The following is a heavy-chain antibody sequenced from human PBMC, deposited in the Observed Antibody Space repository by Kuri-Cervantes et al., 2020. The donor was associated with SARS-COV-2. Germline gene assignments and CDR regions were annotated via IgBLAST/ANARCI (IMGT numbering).Heavy chain of an antibody. CDR3: ARGESPTTYYYDGNYYFDY. D-gene: IGHD3-22*01. CDR2: IIPIFGTA. J-gene: IGHJ4*02. V-gene: IGHV1-69*13. Sequence: SVRVSCKASGGTFSSYAISWVRQAPGQGLEWMGGIIPIFGTANYAQKFQGRVTITADESTSTAYMELSSLRSEDTAVYYCARGESPTTYYYDGNYYFDYWGQGTLVTVSS. CDR1: GGTFSSYA.